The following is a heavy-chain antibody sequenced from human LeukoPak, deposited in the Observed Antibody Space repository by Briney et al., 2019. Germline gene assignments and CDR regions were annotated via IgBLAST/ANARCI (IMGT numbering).Heavy chain of an antibody. CDR2: ISGSGGST. J-gene: IGHJ4*02. Sequence: GGSPRLSCAASRFTFSSYAMSWVRQAPGKGLEWVSAISGSGGSTYYADSVKGRFTISRDNSKNTLYLQMNSLRAEDTAVYYCANRRGQQLVVSYFDYWGQGTLVTVSS. D-gene: IGHD6-13*01. CDR3: ANRRGQQLVVSYFDY. CDR1: RFTFSSYA. V-gene: IGHV3-23*01.